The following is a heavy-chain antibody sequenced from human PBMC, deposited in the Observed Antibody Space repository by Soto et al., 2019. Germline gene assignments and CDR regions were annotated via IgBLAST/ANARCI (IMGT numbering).Heavy chain of an antibody. CDR3: ARDPHSSSWNTYNWFDP. J-gene: IGHJ5*02. Sequence: SQTLSRTCAICGDSVSSNSAAWNWIRQSPSRGLEWLGRTYYRSKWYNDYAVSVKSRITINPDTSKNQFSLQLNSVTPEDTAVYYCARDPHSSSWNTYNWFDPWGQGTLVTVSS. D-gene: IGHD6-13*01. V-gene: IGHV6-1*01. CDR1: GDSVSSNSAA. CDR2: TYYRSKWYN.